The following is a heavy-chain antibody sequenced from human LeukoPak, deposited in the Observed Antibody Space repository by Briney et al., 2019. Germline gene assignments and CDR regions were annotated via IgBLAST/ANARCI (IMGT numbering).Heavy chain of an antibody. J-gene: IGHJ4*02. V-gene: IGHV4-4*07. CDR3: ARVTGMRYFDS. D-gene: IGHD3-9*01. CDR1: GGSVSTYY. Sequence: SETLSLTCNVSGGSVSTYYWSWIRQPAGKGLEWIGRIYTSGSTSYNPSLKSRVTMSEDTSKNQFSLKLTSVTAADTAVYYCARVTGMRYFDSWGPGTLVTVSS. CDR2: IYTSGST.